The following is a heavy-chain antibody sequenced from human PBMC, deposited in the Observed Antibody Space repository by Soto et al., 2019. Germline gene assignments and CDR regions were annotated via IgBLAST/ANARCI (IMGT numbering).Heavy chain of an antibody. Sequence: SETLSLTCTVSGGSISSSSYFWGWIRQPPGKGLEWIGTISCSGSTYYNPSLKSRVTISVDTSKNRFSLKLNSVTAADSAVYYCARQRAGYCSRAQCLVTNEVVGDYFDFWVQGTVVTVSS. CDR2: ISCSGST. J-gene: IGHJ4*02. CDR1: GGSISSSSYF. D-gene: IGHD2-2*01. CDR3: ARQRAGYCSRAQCLVTNEVVGDYFDF. V-gene: IGHV4-39*01.